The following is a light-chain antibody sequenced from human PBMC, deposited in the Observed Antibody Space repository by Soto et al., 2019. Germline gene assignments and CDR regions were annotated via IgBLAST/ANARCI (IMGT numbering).Light chain of an antibody. Sequence: DIQMTQSPSSVFASVGDRVTITCRASQGIGSWLAWYQQKPGKAPKLLIYAISSLESGVPSRFSGSGSGTDYTLSINGXQPEDFASYHCQQGNSFPITFGQGTRLEIK. CDR2: AIS. CDR1: QGIGSW. J-gene: IGKJ5*01. V-gene: IGKV1-12*01. CDR3: QQGNSFPIT.